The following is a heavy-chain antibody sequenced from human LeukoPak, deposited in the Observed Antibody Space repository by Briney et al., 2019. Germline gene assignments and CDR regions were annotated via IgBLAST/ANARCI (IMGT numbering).Heavy chain of an antibody. CDR3: AGAYSGYDKIDY. D-gene: IGHD5-12*01. CDR2: IYYSGIT. Sequence: SETLSLTCTVSGDSISSYYWMWIRQPPGKGLEWIGYIYYSGITNYNPSLKSRVTISVDTSKNHLSLKLTSVTAADTAVYYCAGAYSGYDKIDYWGQGTLVTVSS. V-gene: IGHV4-59*08. CDR1: GDSISSYY. J-gene: IGHJ4*02.